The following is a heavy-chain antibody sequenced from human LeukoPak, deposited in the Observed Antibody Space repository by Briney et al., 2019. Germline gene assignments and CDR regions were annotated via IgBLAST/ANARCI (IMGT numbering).Heavy chain of an antibody. CDR2: VYYSGST. V-gene: IGHV4-59*08. CDR1: GGSINNYY. Sequence: SETLSLTCTVSGGSINNYYWSWIRQPPGKGLEWIGFVYYSGSTNYNPSLKSRVTISVDTSKNQFSLKLTSVTAAGTAVYYCARGNFLHDFWGQGTLVTVSP. J-gene: IGHJ4*02. CDR3: ARGNFLHDF.